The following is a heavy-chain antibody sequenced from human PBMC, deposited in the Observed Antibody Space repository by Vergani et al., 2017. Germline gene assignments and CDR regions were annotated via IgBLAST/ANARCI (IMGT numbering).Heavy chain of an antibody. V-gene: IGHV3-23*01. Sequence: EVQLLESGGGLVQPGGSLRLSCAASGFTFSSYAMSWVRQAPGKGLEWVSAISGSGGSTYYADSVKGRFTSSRDNSKNTLYLQMNSLRAEDTAVYYCAKYRRDFWSGYYFDYWGQGTLVTVSS. CDR1: GFTFSSYA. J-gene: IGHJ4*02. D-gene: IGHD3-3*01. CDR2: ISGSGGST. CDR3: AKYRRDFWSGYYFDY.